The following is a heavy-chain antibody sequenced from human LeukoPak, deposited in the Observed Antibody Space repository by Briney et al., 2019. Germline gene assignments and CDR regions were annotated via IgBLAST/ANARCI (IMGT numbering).Heavy chain of an antibody. D-gene: IGHD3-10*01. CDR1: GGTFSSYA. Sequence: SVKVSCKASGGTFSSYAISWVRQAPGQGLEWMGRIIPIFGTADYAQKFQGRVTITTDESTSTAYMELSSLRSEDTAVYYCARGIIDLPVTMVRGELIGFDYWGQGTLVTVSS. J-gene: IGHJ4*02. CDR3: ARGIIDLPVTMVRGELIGFDY. CDR2: IIPIFGTA. V-gene: IGHV1-69*05.